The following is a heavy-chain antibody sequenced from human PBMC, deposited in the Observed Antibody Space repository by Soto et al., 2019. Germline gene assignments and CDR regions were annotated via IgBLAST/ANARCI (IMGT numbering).Heavy chain of an antibody. D-gene: IGHD3-16*01. J-gene: IGHJ4*02. CDR3: ARVGDGWGSFFVGYRENDY. CDR2: ISAYNGNT. CDR1: GYTFTSYG. Sequence: QVQLVQSGAEVKKPGASVKVSCKASGYTFTSYGISWVRQAPGQGLEWMGWISAYNGNTNYAQKLQGRVTMTTDTSASTPHRLLRRRSADTTAVYYCARVGDGWGSFFVGYRENDYWGQGTTVTVSS. V-gene: IGHV1-18*01.